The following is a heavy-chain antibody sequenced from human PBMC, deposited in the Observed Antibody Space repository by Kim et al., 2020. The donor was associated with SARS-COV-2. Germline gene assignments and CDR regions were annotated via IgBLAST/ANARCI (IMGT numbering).Heavy chain of an antibody. V-gene: IGHV2-70*11. CDR1: GFSLSTSGMC. CDR3: ARSRGHLWFGGYYYYGMDV. CDR2: IDWDDDK. Sequence: SGPTLVNPTQTLTLTCTFSGFSLSTSGMCVSWIRQPPGKALEWLARIDWDDDKYYSTSLKTRLTISKDTSKNQVVLTMTNMDPVDTATYYCARSRGHLWFGGYYYYGMDVWGQGTTVTVSS. D-gene: IGHD3-10*01. J-gene: IGHJ6*02.